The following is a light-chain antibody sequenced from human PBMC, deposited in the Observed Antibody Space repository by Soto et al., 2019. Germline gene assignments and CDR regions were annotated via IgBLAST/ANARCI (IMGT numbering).Light chain of an antibody. CDR2: DVS. J-gene: IGKJ4*01. Sequence: EIVLTQSPGTLSLSPGERPALSCWASQSVSSNLAWYQQKPGQAPRLLIYDVSTRATGVPTRFSGSGSGTEFTLTISSLQSEDFAAYYCQQYNNWPLTFGGGTKVDIK. V-gene: IGKV3D-15*01. CDR3: QQYNNWPLT. CDR1: QSVSSN.